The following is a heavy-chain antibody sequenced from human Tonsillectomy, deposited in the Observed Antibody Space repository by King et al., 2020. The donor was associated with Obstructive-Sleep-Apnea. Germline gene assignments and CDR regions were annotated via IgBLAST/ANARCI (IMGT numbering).Heavy chain of an antibody. J-gene: IGHJ4*02. CDR3: ASTPLVRGLLIPNLRD. D-gene: IGHD3-10*01. V-gene: IGHV4-4*07. Sequence: QLQESGPGLVKPSETLSLTCTVSGDSITNYSCNWIRRPAGKGLEWIGRIYSSGTTNYNPSLKSRVTMSVDTSKNQFSLKLNSVTAADTAVYYCASTPLVRGLLIPNLRDWGQGTLVTVSS. CDR1: GDSITNYS. CDR2: IYSSGTT.